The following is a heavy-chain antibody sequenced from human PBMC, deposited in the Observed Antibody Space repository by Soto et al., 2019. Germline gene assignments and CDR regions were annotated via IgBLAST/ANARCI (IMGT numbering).Heavy chain of an antibody. Sequence: PSETLSLTCTVSGGSISSYYWSWIRQPPGKGLEWIGYIFYSGSTNYNPSLKSRVTISVDRSKNQFSLKLSSVTAADTAVYYCARTLTGDTYYYYYGMDVWGQGTTVTVSS. J-gene: IGHJ6*02. CDR3: ARTLTGDTYYYYYGMDV. D-gene: IGHD7-27*01. V-gene: IGHV4-59*08. CDR1: GGSISSYY. CDR2: IFYSGST.